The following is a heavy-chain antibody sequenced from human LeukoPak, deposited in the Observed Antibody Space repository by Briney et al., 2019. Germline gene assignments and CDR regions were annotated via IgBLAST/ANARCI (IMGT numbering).Heavy chain of an antibody. Sequence: GGSLRLSCAASGFTVSSNYMSWVRQAPGKGLGWVAFIRSDGSIKYYADSVKGRFTISRDNSKNMLYLQMNSLRAEDTAVYYCTKDRPEAYFDYWGQGTLVTVSS. CDR3: TKDRPEAYFDY. CDR2: IRSDGSIK. CDR1: GFTVSSNY. J-gene: IGHJ4*02. V-gene: IGHV3-30*02. D-gene: IGHD2-2*01.